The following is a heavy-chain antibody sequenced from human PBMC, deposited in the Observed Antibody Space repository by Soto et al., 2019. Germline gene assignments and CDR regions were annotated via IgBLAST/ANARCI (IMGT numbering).Heavy chain of an antibody. D-gene: IGHD2-8*02. J-gene: IGHJ3*01. CDR1: GGTFSSYT. Sequence: SVKVSCKASGGTFSSYTISWVRQAPGQGLEWMGRIIPILGIANYAQKFQGRVTITADKSTSTAYMELSSLRSEDTAVYYCASHFTGVLFLFSSPSGDHRYVYDVSSRG. CDR3: ASHFTGVLFLFSSPSGDHRYVYDV. V-gene: IGHV1-69*02. CDR2: IIPILGIA.